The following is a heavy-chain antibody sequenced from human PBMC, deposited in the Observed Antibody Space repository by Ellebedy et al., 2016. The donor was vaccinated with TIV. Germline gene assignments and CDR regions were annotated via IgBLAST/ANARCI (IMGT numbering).Heavy chain of an antibody. V-gene: IGHV3-74*01. CDR1: GFTFSSYW. CDR3: ATVSGKYYFDS. D-gene: IGHD4-17*01. CDR2: INKDGSST. J-gene: IGHJ4*02. Sequence: GGSLRLXXEASGFTFSSYWMHWVRQAPGKGLVLVSRINKDGSSTNYADSVKGRFTISRDNFKSTLLLQMNTLTAEDTAVYYCATVSGKYYFDSWGQGTLVTVSS.